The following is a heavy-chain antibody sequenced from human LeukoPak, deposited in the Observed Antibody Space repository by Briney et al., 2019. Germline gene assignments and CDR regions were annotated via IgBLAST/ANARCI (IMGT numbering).Heavy chain of an antibody. V-gene: IGHV1-2*02. D-gene: IGHD5-12*01. J-gene: IGHJ5*02. Sequence: ASVKVSCKASGYTFTGYYMHWVRQAPGQGLEWMGWINPNSGGTNYAQKFQGRVTMTRDTSISTAYMELSRLRSDDTAVYYCARLRVRYNWFDHWGQGTLVTVSS. CDR1: GYTFTGYY. CDR3: ARLRVRYNWFDH. CDR2: INPNSGGT.